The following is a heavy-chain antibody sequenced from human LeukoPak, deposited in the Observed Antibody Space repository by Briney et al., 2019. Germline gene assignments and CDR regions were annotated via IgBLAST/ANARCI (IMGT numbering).Heavy chain of an antibody. D-gene: IGHD3-22*01. CDR2: ITSRDGTT. J-gene: IGHJ4*02. CDR1: GFTFSIYA. Sequence: GGSLRLSCAASGFTFSIYAMSWVRQTPGKGLEWVSSITSRDGTTYYADSVKGRFTISRDNSENTLYLQMNSLRAEDSALYYCARDRPNYYGSDGHYYRRDDDYWGQGTLVTVSS. CDR3: ARDRPNYYGSDGHYYRRDDDY. V-gene: IGHV3-23*01.